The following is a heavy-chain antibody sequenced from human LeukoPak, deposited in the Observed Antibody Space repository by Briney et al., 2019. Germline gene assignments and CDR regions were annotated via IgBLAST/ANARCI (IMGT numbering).Heavy chain of an antibody. CDR3: AKDRNIVVVPAAKDAFDI. D-gene: IGHD2-2*01. Sequence: PGGSLRLSCAASGFTFSSYAMSWVRQAPGKGLEWVSAISGSGGSTYYADSVRGRFTISRDNSKNTLYLQMNSLRAEDTAVYYCAKDRNIVVVPAAKDAFDIWGQGTMVTVSS. CDR2: ISGSGGST. CDR1: GFTFSSYA. V-gene: IGHV3-23*01. J-gene: IGHJ3*02.